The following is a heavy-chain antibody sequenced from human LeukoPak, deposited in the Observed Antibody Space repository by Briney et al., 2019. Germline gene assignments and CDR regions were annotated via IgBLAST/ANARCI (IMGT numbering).Heavy chain of an antibody. J-gene: IGHJ4*02. CDR2: ISSDGSST. CDR1: GFTFSSYW. Sequence: PGGSLRLSCAASGFTFSSYWMHWVRQVPGKGLVWVSRISSDGSSTSYADSVKGRFTVSRDNVKNTLYLQMNSLRAEDTAVYDCSRGPNSATSNYYCGDFWGQGALVTVSS. CDR3: SRGPNSATSNYYCGDF. D-gene: IGHD3-22*01. V-gene: IGHV3-74*01.